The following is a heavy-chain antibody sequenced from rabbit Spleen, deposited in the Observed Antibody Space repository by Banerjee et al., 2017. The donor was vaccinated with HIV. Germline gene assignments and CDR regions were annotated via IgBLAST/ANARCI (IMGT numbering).Heavy chain of an antibody. D-gene: IGHD1-1*01. J-gene: IGHJ4*01. Sequence: QSLEESGGDLVKPGASLTLTCKASGFSFSSGYDMCWVRQAPGKGLEWIACIYTGDGNTYYASWAKGRFTISKTSSTVDLKMTSLTAADTATYFCARDPYTFNADNHNLWGQGTLVTVS. V-gene: IGHV1S40*01. CDR3: ARDPYTFNADNHNL. CDR1: GFSFSSGYD. CDR2: IYTGDGNT.